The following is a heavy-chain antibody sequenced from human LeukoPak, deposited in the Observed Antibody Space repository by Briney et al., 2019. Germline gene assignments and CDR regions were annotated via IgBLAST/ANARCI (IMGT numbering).Heavy chain of an antibody. J-gene: IGHJ6*02. CDR2: IYTSGST. CDR1: GGSISSGSYY. V-gene: IGHV4-61*02. D-gene: IGHD1-26*01. Sequence: SETLSLTCTVSGGSISSGSYYWSWIRQPAGKGLEWIGRIYTSGSTNYNPSLKSRVTISVDTSKNQFSLKLSSVTAADTAVYYCARAPLGRFIYGMDVWGQGTTVTVSS. CDR3: ARAPLGRFIYGMDV.